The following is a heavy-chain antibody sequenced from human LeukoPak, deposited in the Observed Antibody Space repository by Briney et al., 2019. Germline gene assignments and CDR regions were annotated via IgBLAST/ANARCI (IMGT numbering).Heavy chain of an antibody. CDR1: GGSFSGYF. Sequence: SETLSLTCAVYGGSFSGYFWSWIRQPPGKGLEWIGEINHSGGTNYNPSLKGRVTISVDTPKNQFSLKLSSVTAADTAVYYCARGHIYYYYMDVWGKGTMVTVSS. J-gene: IGHJ6*03. CDR3: ARGHIYYYYMDV. CDR2: INHSGGT. V-gene: IGHV4-34*01.